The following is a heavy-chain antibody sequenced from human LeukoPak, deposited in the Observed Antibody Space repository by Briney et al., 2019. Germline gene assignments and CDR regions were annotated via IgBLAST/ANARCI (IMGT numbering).Heavy chain of an antibody. V-gene: IGHV3-53*01. CDR1: GFSVSSYY. Sequence: QPGGSLRLSCAASGFSVSSYYMSWVRQAPGEGLEWVSVIYSGGSTYYADSVKGRLTISRDNSKNTLYLQMNSLRVEDTAVYYCARYSSSWHSPFDFWGQGTLVTVSS. D-gene: IGHD6-13*01. CDR3: ARYSSSWHSPFDF. CDR2: IYSGGST. J-gene: IGHJ4*02.